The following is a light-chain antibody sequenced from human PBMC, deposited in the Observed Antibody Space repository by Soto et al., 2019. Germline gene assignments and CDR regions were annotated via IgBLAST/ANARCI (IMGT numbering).Light chain of an antibody. Sequence: DIQMTQSPSSLSASVGDRVTITCRASQGISTYLVWYQQRQGRAPKLLIYDASSLLSGVPSRFSGSGSGTDFTLTISSLHPEDVATYYCQQSYRTPYTFGQGTKLETK. J-gene: IGKJ2*01. CDR1: QGISTY. CDR2: DAS. CDR3: QQSYRTPYT. V-gene: IGKV1-39*01.